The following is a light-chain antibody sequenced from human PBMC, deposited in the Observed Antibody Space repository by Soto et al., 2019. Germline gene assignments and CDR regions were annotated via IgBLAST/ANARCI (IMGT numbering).Light chain of an antibody. J-gene: IGKJ3*01. Sequence: DIQMTQSPSSLSASVGDRVTITCRASRGISNYLAWYQQKPGKVPKLLIYAASTLQSGVPFRFSGSGSGTDFTLTISSLQPEDVATYYCQQYYSYPGFTFGPGTKVDIK. CDR1: RGISNY. CDR2: AAS. CDR3: QQYYSYPGFT. V-gene: IGKV1-27*01.